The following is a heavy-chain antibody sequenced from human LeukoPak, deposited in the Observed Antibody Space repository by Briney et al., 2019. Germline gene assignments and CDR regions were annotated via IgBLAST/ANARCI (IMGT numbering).Heavy chain of an antibody. Sequence: GGSLRLSCAASGFTFSSYWMSWVRQAPGKGLEWVANIKQDGSEKYYVDSVKGRFTISRDNAKNSLYLQMNSRRAEDTAVYYCARVMGIYDFWSGFDYWGQGTLVTVSS. D-gene: IGHD3-3*01. J-gene: IGHJ4*02. CDR3: ARVMGIYDFWSGFDY. CDR2: IKQDGSEK. V-gene: IGHV3-7*05. CDR1: GFTFSSYW.